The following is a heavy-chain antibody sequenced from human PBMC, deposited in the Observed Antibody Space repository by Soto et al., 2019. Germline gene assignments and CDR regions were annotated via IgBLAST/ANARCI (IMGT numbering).Heavy chain of an antibody. V-gene: IGHV4-59*01. CDR2: IYYSGST. CDR3: ARGYGDYVVYYFDY. Sequence: QVQLQESGPGLVKPSETLSLTCTVSGGSISSYYWSWIRQPPGKGLEWIGYIYYSGSTNYNPSLKSLVTIAVDTSKSHSSLKLSSVTAADAAVYYCARGYGDYVVYYFDYWGQGTLVTVSS. CDR1: GGSISSYY. D-gene: IGHD4-17*01. J-gene: IGHJ4*02.